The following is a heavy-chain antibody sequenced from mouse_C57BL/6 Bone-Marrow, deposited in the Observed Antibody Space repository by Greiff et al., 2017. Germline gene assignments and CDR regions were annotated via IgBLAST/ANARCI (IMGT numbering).Heavy chain of an antibody. V-gene: IGHV2-5*01. Sequence: QVQLQQSGPGLVQPSQSLSITCTVSGFSLTSYGVHWVRQSPGKGLEWLGVIWRGGSTDYNAAFMSRLSITKDNSKSQVFFKMNSLQADDTAIYYCAKNHYSNSAWFAYWGQGTLVTVSA. J-gene: IGHJ3*01. CDR3: AKNHYSNSAWFAY. CDR1: GFSLTSYG. D-gene: IGHD2-5*01. CDR2: IWRGGST.